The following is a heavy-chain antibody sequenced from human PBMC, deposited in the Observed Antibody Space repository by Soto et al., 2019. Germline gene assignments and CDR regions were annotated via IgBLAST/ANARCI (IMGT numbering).Heavy chain of an antibody. Sequence: EVQLVESGGGLVKPGGSLRLSCAVSGFTLNDAWMSWVRQAPGKGLEWVGRIKSKTDGGTTDYAAPVKGRFTISRDDSKKTLSLQMSSLKTEDTAMYYCTIDRREVVPAAIIYYYYYMDVWGKGTTVTVSS. J-gene: IGHJ6*03. CDR3: TIDRREVVPAAIIYYYYYMDV. CDR1: GFTLNDAW. CDR2: IKSKTDGGTT. V-gene: IGHV3-15*01. D-gene: IGHD2-2*02.